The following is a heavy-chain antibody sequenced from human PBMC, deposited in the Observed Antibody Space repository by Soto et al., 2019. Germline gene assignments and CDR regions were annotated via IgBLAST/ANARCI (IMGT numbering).Heavy chain of an antibody. CDR3: AKEINWCGGSCYSGYGMDV. CDR1: GFTFFSYG. J-gene: IGHJ6*02. CDR2: ISYDGSNK. D-gene: IGHD2-15*01. Sequence: QVQLVESGGGVVQPGRSLRLSCAASGFTFFSYGMHWVRQAPGKGLEWVAVISYDGSNKYYADSVKGRFTISRDNSKNTLYLQMNSLRAEDTAVYYCAKEINWCGGSCYSGYGMDVWGQGTTVTVSS. V-gene: IGHV3-30*18.